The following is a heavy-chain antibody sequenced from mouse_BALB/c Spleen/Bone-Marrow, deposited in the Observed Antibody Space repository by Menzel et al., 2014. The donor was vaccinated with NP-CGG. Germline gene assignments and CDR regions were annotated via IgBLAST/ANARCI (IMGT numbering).Heavy chain of an antibody. CDR3: AREFRG. V-gene: IGHV1-4*02. J-gene: IGHJ3*01. Sequence: VKLQESAAELARPGASVKMSCKASGYTFTSYTMHWVKQRPGQGLEWIGYINPSSGYTEYNQKFKDKTTLTADKSSSTAYMQLSSLTSEDPAVYYCAREFRGWGQGTLVTVSA. CDR2: INPSSGYT. CDR1: GYTFTSYT.